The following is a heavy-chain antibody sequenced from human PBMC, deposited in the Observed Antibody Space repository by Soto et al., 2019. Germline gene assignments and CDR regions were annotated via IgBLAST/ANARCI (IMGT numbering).Heavy chain of an antibody. CDR3: AAAVGSEFEY. V-gene: IGHV3-33*01. CDR1: TFTFSNYG. D-gene: IGHD6-13*01. J-gene: IGHJ4*02. Sequence: GGSLRLSCAASTFTFSNYGMHWVRQAPDKGLEWVAVIWNDGSNINYADSVKGRFTISRDNSKNTLYLQMNSLRVEDTAIYYCAAAVGSEFEYWGQGTLVTVSS. CDR2: IWNDGSNI.